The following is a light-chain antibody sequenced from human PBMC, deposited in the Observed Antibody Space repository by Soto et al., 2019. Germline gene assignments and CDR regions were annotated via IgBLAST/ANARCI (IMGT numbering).Light chain of an antibody. Sequence: SYELTQPPSVSVAPGQTARITCGGNDIGSKTVHCYQQKPGQAPVMVVYDDSARPSGIPERFSGSNSGNTATLTISRVEAGDEADFYCQVWDSTSDLLYVFGTGTKVTVL. CDR2: DDS. J-gene: IGLJ1*01. V-gene: IGLV3-21*02. CDR3: QVWDSTSDLLYV. CDR1: DIGSKT.